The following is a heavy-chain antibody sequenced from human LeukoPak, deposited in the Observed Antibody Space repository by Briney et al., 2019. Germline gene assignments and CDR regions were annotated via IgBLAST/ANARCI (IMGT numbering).Heavy chain of an antibody. J-gene: IGHJ5*02. V-gene: IGHV4-61*01. CDR3: ARDRGRYSSSSNWFDP. Sequence: RPSETLSLTCTVSGGSVSSGSYPWSWIRQPPGKGLEWIGYLYYSGSTRYNPSLKRRVTISVDTSKNQFSLKLSSVTAADTAVYYCARDRGRYSSSSNWFDPWGQGTLVTVSS. D-gene: IGHD6-13*01. CDR1: GGSVSSGSYP. CDR2: LYYSGST.